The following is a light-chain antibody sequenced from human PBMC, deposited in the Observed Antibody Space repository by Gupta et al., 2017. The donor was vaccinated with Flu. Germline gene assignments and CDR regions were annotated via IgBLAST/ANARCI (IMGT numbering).Light chain of an antibody. CDR3: QQYGSSPPYS. CDR2: GAS. V-gene: IGKV3-20*01. Sequence: EIVLTQSPGTLSLSPGERATLSCRASQSVSSSYLAWYQQKPGQAPRLLIYGASSRATGIPDRFSGSGYGTDFTLTISRLELEDFAVYYCQQYGSSPPYSFGQGTKLEIK. J-gene: IGKJ2*03. CDR1: QSVSSSY.